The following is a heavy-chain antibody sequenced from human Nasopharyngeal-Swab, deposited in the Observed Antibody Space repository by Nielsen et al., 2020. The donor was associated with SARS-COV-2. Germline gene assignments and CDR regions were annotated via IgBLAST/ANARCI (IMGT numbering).Heavy chain of an antibody. J-gene: IGHJ6*04. D-gene: IGHD3-9*01. CDR3: ARGGYDILTGSEGVDV. CDR2: IYYSGRT. Sequence: WIRQPPGKGLEWIGYIYYSGRTYYNPSLKSRVTISVDTSKNQFSLKLISVTAADTAVYYCARGGYDILTGSEGVDVWGKGTTVTVSS. V-gene: IGHV4-30-4*01.